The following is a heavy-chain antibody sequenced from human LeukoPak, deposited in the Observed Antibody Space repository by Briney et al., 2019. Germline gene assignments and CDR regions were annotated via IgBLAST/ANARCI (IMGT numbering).Heavy chain of an antibody. CDR3: ARVIAAAAYYYGMDV. CDR2: ISSSGSTI. CDR1: GFTFSSYE. D-gene: IGHD6-13*01. V-gene: IGHV3-48*03. J-gene: IGHJ6*04. Sequence: GGSLRLSCAASGFTFSSYEMNWVRRAPGKGLVWVSYISSSGSTIYYADSVKGRFTISRDNAKNSLYLQMNSLRAEDTAVYYCARVIAAAAYYYGMDVWGKGTTVTVSS.